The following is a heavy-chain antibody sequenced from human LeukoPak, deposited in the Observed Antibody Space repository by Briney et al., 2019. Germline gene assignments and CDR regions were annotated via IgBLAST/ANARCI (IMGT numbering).Heavy chain of an antibody. J-gene: IGHJ4*02. CDR1: GFTFSSYS. CDR2: ISSSSSTI. CDR3: ARGSRILWFGELSFDY. Sequence: PGGSLRLSCAASGFTFSSYSMNWVRQAPGKELEWVSYISSSSSTIYYADSVKGRFTISRDNAKNSLYLQMNSLRAEDTAVYYCARGSRILWFGELSFDYWGQGTLVTVSS. D-gene: IGHD3-10*01. V-gene: IGHV3-48*01.